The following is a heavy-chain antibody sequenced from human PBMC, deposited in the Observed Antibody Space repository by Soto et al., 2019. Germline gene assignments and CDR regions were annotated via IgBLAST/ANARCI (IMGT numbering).Heavy chain of an antibody. CDR3: ARAQAKGTQGYFRFAVDV. D-gene: IGHD2-15*01. Sequence: GASVKVSCKASGYTFTAYYIHWVRQAPGQGLEWMGCINPNSGGAIYAQKFQGWVTMTRDTSINTAYMELSRLTSDDTAVYYCARAQAKGTQGYFRFAVDVWGQGASVNVPS. CDR2: INPNSGGA. CDR1: GYTFTAYY. J-gene: IGHJ6*01. V-gene: IGHV1-2*04.